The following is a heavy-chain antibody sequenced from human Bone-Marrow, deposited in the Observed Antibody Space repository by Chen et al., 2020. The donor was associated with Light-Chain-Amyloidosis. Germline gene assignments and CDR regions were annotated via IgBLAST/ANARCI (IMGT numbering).Heavy chain of an antibody. CDR1: GFTLSTYA. D-gene: IGHD3-16*01. J-gene: IGHJ3*02. CDR2: ISHDGSKF. CDR3: ASYNGGAALNI. V-gene: IGHV3-30-3*01. Sequence: QEQLVESGGSVVQPGRSLRLSCAASGFTLSTYAIHWVRQAPGKGLEWLTFISHDGSKFYYADSVKGRFTISRDNSNNTVSLQMNSLKDEDTALYYCASYNGGAALNIWGQGTMVTVSS.